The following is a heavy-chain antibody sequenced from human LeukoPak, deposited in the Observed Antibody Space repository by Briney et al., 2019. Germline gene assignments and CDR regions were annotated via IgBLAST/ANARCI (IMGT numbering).Heavy chain of an antibody. CDR1: GFTFSSYW. CDR2: IKQDGSEK. Sequence: GGSLRLSCAASGFTFSSYWMSWVRQAPGKGLEWVANIKQDGSEKYYVDSVKGRFTISRDNAKNSLYLQMNSLRAEDTAVYYCARAPFLEWLLRTAYYYYYYMDVWGKGTTVTVSS. V-gene: IGHV3-7*01. D-gene: IGHD3-3*01. CDR3: ARAPFLEWLLRTAYYYYYYMDV. J-gene: IGHJ6*03.